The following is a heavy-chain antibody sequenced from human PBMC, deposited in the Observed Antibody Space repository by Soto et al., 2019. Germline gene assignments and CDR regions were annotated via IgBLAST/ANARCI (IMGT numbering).Heavy chain of an antibody. CDR1: GFSFNSYA. CDR3: AKTLFTNPPGTWFFAL. D-gene: IGHD6-13*01. Sequence: GGSLRLACADYGFSFNSYAMCWVRQAPGKGLEWVSAISASGDSTYYADAVKGRFTISRDNSKNTLYLEMNSLRAEDTALYYCAKTLFTNPPGTWFFALWGQGTLLT. J-gene: IGHJ5*02. V-gene: IGHV3-23*01. CDR2: ISASGDST.